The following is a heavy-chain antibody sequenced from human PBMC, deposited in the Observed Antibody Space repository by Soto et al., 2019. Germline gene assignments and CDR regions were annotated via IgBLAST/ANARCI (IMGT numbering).Heavy chain of an antibody. V-gene: IGHV1-18*01. J-gene: IGHJ3*02. CDR2: ISAYNGNT. D-gene: IGHD6-19*01. Sequence: ASVKVSCKAPGYTFTSYGISWVRQAPGQGLEWMGWISAYNGNTNYAQKLQGRVTMTTDTSTSTAYMELRSLRSDDTAVYYCARYGKRSSGWYGGLDAFDIWGQGTMVTVSS. CDR3: ARYGKRSSGWYGGLDAFDI. CDR1: GYTFTSYG.